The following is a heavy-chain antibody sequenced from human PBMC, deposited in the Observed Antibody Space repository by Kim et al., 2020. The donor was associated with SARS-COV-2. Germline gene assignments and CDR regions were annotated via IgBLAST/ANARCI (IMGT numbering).Heavy chain of an antibody. Sequence: ADSVKSRYTISRDNSKNTLYLKVNSLRAEDTTVYCCARQSRYYGSGPFDYWGQGTLVTVSS. J-gene: IGHJ4*02. D-gene: IGHD3-10*01. CDR3: ARQSRYYGSGPFDY. V-gene: IGHV3-30*01.